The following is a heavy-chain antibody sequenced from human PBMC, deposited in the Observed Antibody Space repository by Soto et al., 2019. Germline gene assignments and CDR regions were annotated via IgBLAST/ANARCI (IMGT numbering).Heavy chain of an antibody. D-gene: IGHD4-17*01. Sequence: EVHLLESGGGLVQRGGSLRLSCVASGFSFNNYAMNWVRLAPGKGLEWVANIGGRGGNAFYGDSMKGRFTISRDNSKNTLYLQMDNLRVEDSATYYCAKPSAYGDFAGSFDSWGQGTLVTVSP. CDR1: GFSFNNYA. CDR3: AKPSAYGDFAGSFDS. V-gene: IGHV3-23*01. J-gene: IGHJ4*02. CDR2: IGGRGGNA.